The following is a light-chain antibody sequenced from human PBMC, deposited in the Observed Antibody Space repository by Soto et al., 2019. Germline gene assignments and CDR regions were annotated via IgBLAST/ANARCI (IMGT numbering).Light chain of an antibody. J-gene: IGKJ3*01. Sequence: DIQLTQSPSSLSASVGDRVTITCRASQGISSYLAWYQQKPGKAPKLLIYAASTLQSGVPSRFSGSGSGTDFTLTISSLQPEDVATYYCQKYDSALPFTFGPGTKVDIK. V-gene: IGKV1-27*01. CDR2: AAS. CDR1: QGISSY. CDR3: QKYDSALPFT.